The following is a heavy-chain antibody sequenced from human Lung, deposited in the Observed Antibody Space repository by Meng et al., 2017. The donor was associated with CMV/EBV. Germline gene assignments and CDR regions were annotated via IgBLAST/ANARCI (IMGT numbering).Heavy chain of an antibody. D-gene: IGHD5-24*01. CDR3: ARFEEKGTILLDY. J-gene: IGHJ4*02. CDR2: ISAYTGKA. CDR1: GYTFTSYG. Sequence: QVQLGQSGAEVKKPGASVKSSWKASGYTFTSYGISWVRQAPGQGLEWMGWISAYTGKAEYAENLQGRVTLTTDTPTSTSFMELMSLTFDDTAVYYCARFEEKGTILLDYWGQGTLVTVSS. V-gene: IGHV1-18*01.